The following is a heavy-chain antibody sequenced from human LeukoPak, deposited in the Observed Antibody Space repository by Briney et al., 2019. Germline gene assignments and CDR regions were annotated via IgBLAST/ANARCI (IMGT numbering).Heavy chain of an antibody. CDR1: GGSISSYY. Sequence: SETLSLTCTVSGGSISSYYWSWLRQPPGKGLEWIGYIYYSGSTNYNPSLKSRVTISVDTSKNQFSLKLSSVTAADTAVYYCARLRDYYYNYMDVWGKGTTVTVSS. CDR2: IYYSGST. V-gene: IGHV4-59*01. CDR3: ARLRDYYYNYMDV. J-gene: IGHJ6*03.